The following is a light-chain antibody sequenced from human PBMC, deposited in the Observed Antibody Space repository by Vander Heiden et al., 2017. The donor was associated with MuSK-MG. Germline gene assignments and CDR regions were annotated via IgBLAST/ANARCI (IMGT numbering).Light chain of an antibody. CDR2: TAS. CDR1: QSISSY. V-gene: IGKV1-39*01. J-gene: IGKJ2*01. Sequence: DIQMTQSPSSLSASVGDRVTITCRAGQSISSYLNWYQQKPGRAPKLLIYTASSLQSGVPSTFRGSGSGTDFTLTISSLQPEDFATYYCQQSDSLPYTFGQGTKLEIK. CDR3: QQSDSLPYT.